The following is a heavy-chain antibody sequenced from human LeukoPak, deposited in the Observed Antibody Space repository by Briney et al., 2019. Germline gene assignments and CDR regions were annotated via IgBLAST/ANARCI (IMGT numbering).Heavy chain of an antibody. CDR1: GFSLSTSGEG. CDR2: IYWDDDK. J-gene: IGHJ5*02. CDR3: AHSGNWFDP. Sequence: SGPTLVKTTQTLTLTCTCSGFSLSTSGEGVGWIRQPPGKTLEWLALIYWDDDKRYSPSLKSRLTITKDTSKNQVVPTMTNMDPVDTATYYCAHSGNWFDPWGQGTPVTVSS. V-gene: IGHV2-5*02.